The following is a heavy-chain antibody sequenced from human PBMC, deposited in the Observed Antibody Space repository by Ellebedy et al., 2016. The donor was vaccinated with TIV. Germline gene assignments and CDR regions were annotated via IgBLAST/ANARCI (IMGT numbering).Heavy chain of an antibody. D-gene: IGHD7-27*01. J-gene: IGHJ6*02. Sequence: PGGSLRLSCAASGFTFDDYAMHRVRQAPGKGLEWVSLITGDGGATYYADSVKGRFTIPRDNSRNSLYLQMHSLRTDDTALYYCSKDTAFNLGYGMDVWGQGTTVTVSS. CDR2: ITGDGGAT. CDR1: GFTFDDYA. CDR3: SKDTAFNLGYGMDV. V-gene: IGHV3-43*02.